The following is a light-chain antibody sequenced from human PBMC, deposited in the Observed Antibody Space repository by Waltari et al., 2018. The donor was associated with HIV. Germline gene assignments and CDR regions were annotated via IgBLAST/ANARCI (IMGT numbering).Light chain of an antibody. CDR1: ISHIGVHS. Sequence: QSVMTQPPPGSAAPGQKVPLSCSGISHIGVHSASWYQQLPGTAPKLLIYDNNKRPSGIPDRFSGSRSGTSATLDISGLQPGDEADYYCGTWDYSLDSGVFGGGTKLTVL. CDR2: DNN. J-gene: IGLJ3*02. V-gene: IGLV1-51*01. CDR3: GTWDYSLDSGV.